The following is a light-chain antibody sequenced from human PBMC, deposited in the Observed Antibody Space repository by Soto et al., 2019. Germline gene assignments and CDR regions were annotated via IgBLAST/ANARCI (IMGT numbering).Light chain of an antibody. J-gene: IGKJ1*01. Sequence: DIQMTQSPSSLSASVGDRVTITCRASQSITSYLNWYQQKPGKAPKLLIYAASSLQSGVPSRCSGSRSGTDFTLTISSLQPEDFAAYYCQQSYSTPRTFGQGTKEEIK. V-gene: IGKV1-39*01. CDR2: AAS. CDR3: QQSYSTPRT. CDR1: QSITSY.